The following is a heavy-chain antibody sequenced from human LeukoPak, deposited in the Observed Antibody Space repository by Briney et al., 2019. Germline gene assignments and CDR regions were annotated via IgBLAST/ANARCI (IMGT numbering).Heavy chain of an antibody. V-gene: IGHV1-18*01. CDR3: ARAGYSSGWANWFDP. CDR2: ISAYNGNT. Sequence: RASVKVSCKASGYTFTSYGISWVRQAPGQGLEWMGWISAYNGNTNYAQKLQGRVTMTTDTSTSTAYMELRSLRSDDTAVYYCARAGYSSGWANWFDPWGQGTLVTVSS. CDR1: GYTFTSYG. D-gene: IGHD6-19*01. J-gene: IGHJ5*02.